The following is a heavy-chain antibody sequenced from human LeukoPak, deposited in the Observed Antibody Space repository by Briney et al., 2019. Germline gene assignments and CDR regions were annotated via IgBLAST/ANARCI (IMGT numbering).Heavy chain of an antibody. CDR3: ATGGPVVVVAGAVRRFDY. CDR1: GYTFTDYY. CDR2: INPNSGVT. J-gene: IGHJ4*02. Sequence: ASVKVSCKASGYTFTDYYMHWVRQAPGQGLEWMGWINPNSGVTKYAQQFQGRVTMNRDTSISTAYMELSRLGSDDTAVYYCATGGPVVVVAGAVRRFDYWGQGTQVIVSS. V-gene: IGHV1-2*02. D-gene: IGHD2-2*01.